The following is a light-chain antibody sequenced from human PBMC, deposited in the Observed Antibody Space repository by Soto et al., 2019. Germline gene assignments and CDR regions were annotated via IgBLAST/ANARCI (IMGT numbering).Light chain of an antibody. CDR2: DVT. J-gene: IGLJ1*01. CDR1: SSDVGGYDL. CDR3: CSYAGTYTFYV. Sequence: QSALAQPRSVSESPGQSVTISCTGTSSDVGGYDLVSWYQQHPGKAPKLMIYDVTKRPSGVPGRFSGSRSGNTASLTISGLQAEDDADYYCCSYAGTYTFYVFGTGTKVTVL. V-gene: IGLV2-11*01.